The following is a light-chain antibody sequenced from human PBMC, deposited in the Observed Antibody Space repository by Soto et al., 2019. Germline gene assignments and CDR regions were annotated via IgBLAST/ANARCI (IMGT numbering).Light chain of an antibody. Sequence: QSVLTHPPSVSAAPGQKVTISCSGSSSNSGGNSVSWYQQLPGTAPKLLIYDDNKRPSGIPNRFSGSKSGTSATLGITGFETGDEADYYCGSWDSSLSAYVFGTGTKVTVL. CDR2: DDN. V-gene: IGLV1-51*01. J-gene: IGLJ1*01. CDR3: GSWDSSLSAYV. CDR1: SSNSGGNS.